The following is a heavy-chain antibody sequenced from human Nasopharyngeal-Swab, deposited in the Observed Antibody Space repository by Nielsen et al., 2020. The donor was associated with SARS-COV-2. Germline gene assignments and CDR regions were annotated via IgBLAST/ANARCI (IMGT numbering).Heavy chain of an antibody. Sequence: GGSLRLSCAASGFAFDDYSMHWVRQAPGKGLEWVSGISWNSGAVGYADSVKGRFTISRDNAKNSLYLQMNSLRVEDTAFYYCAKLWSSSSFDYWGQGTLVTVSS. V-gene: IGHV3-9*01. D-gene: IGHD6-6*01. CDR3: AKLWSSSSFDY. CDR1: GFAFDDYS. J-gene: IGHJ4*02. CDR2: ISWNSGAV.